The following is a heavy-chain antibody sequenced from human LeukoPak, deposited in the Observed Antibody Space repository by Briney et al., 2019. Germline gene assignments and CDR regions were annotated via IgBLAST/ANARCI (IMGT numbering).Heavy chain of an antibody. CDR1: GGSISSYY. J-gene: IGHJ4*02. V-gene: IGHV4-59*01. CDR2: IYYSGST. D-gene: IGHD1/OR15-1a*01. Sequence: SETLSLTCTVSGGSISSYYWSWIRQPPGKGLEWIGYIYYSGSTNYNPSLKSRVTISVDTSKNQFSLKLSSVTAADTAVYYCARNKTYFDYWGQGTLVTVSS. CDR3: ARNKTYFDY.